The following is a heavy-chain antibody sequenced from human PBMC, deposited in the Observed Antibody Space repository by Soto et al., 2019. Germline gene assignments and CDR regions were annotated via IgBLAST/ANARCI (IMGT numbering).Heavy chain of an antibody. CDR3: ARGGIVVVPAAKYEVLGY. CDR2: KWYDGSNK. V-gene: IGHV3-33*01. Sequence: SLRLSCAASGFTFSSYGMHWVRQAPGKGLEWVAVKWYDGSNKYYADSVKGRFTISRDNSKNTLYLQMNSLRAEDTAVYYCARGGIVVVPAAKYEVLGYWGQGTLVTVSS. D-gene: IGHD2-2*01. CDR1: GFTFSSYG. J-gene: IGHJ4*02.